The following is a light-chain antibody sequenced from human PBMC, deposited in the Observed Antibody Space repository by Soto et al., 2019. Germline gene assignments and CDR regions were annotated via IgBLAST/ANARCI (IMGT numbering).Light chain of an antibody. V-gene: IGKV3-11*01. CDR3: QQRAHWPSIT. J-gene: IGKJ5*01. Sequence: EIVLTQSPSTLSLSPGERVTLSCRASQSVSSHLAWYQQKAGQAPRLLIYAASNRATGVPARFSGSGSGTDFSLTISSLEPEDFAVYYCQQRAHWPSITFGQGTRLES. CDR2: AAS. CDR1: QSVSSH.